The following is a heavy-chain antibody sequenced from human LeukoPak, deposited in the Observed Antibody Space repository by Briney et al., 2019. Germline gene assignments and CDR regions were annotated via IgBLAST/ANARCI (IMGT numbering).Heavy chain of an antibody. CDR1: GGSISSYY. CDR2: IYASGST. J-gene: IGHJ5*02. CDR3: ARHGSVRSPLGP. V-gene: IGHV4-4*09. D-gene: IGHD3-10*01. Sequence: SETLSLTCSVSGGSISSYYWSWIRQPPGKVLEWIGYIYASGSTNYNPSLKSRVTISVDTYKNQFSLNLTSVTAAYTAVYYCARHGSVRSPLGPWGQGTLVTVSS.